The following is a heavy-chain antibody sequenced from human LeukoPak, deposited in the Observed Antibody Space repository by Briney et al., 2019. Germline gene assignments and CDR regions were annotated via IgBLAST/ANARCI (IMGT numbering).Heavy chain of an antibody. V-gene: IGHV1-8*01. Sequence: GASVKVSCKASGYTFTSYDITWVRQASGEGLEWMGWMNPNNGNTGYAQRFQGRVTLTRDTSISTAYMELSSLRSEDTAVYYCARGFLDYDSSDYAFSYYLGQGTLVTVSS. CDR3: ARGFLDYDSSDYAFSYY. J-gene: IGHJ4*02. CDR1: GYTFTSYD. CDR2: MNPNNGNT. D-gene: IGHD3-22*01.